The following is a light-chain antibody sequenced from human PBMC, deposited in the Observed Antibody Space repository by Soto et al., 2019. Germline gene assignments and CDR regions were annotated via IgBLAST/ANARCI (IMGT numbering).Light chain of an antibody. J-gene: IGLJ7*01. CDR2: AVT. CDR3: SSFTSSTTLL. V-gene: IGLV2-14*01. CDR1: ATDVGAYNY. Sequence: QSVLTQPASVSGSPGQSTTISCTGTATDVGAYNYVSWYQQHPGRAPKLIIYAVTDRPSGVADRFSGSKSGDTASLTISGLQAEDEAHYYCSSFTSSTTLLFGGGTQLTVL.